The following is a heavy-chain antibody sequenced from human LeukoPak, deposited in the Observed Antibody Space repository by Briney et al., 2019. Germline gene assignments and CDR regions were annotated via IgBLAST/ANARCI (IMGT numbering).Heavy chain of an antibody. J-gene: IGHJ4*02. D-gene: IGHD3-10*01. CDR3: VRDVSYYRSGPHFDS. CDR2: IKGDGSTT. CDR1: GFTLSSFW. V-gene: IGHV3-74*01. Sequence: GGSLRLSCAASGFTLSSFWMHWVRQGPGKGLLWVPRIKGDGSTTSYADSVRGRFTISRDNAKNTLYLQMNSLRAEDTAVYYCVRDVSYYRSGPHFDSWGQGTLVTVSS.